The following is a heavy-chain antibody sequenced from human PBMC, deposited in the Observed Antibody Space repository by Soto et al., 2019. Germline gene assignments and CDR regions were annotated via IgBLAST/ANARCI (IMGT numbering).Heavy chain of an antibody. Sequence: QVQLVQSGAEVKKPGASVKVSCKASGYTFTSYDINWVRQATGQGLEWMGWMNPNSGNTGYAQKFPGRVTITRNTSISTAYMELSSLRSEDTAVYYCARDIVVVVAAIYQDYGMDFWGQGTTVTVSS. CDR2: MNPNSGNT. D-gene: IGHD2-15*01. V-gene: IGHV1-8*01. CDR1: GYTFTSYD. J-gene: IGHJ6*02. CDR3: ARDIVVVVAAIYQDYGMDF.